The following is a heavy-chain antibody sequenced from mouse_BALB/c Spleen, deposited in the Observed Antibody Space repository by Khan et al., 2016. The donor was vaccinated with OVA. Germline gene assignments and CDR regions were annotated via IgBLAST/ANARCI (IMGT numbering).Heavy chain of an antibody. CDR1: GFSLTTYG. V-gene: IGHV2-4*02. CDR3: ARFYDYEGYCDV. D-gene: IGHD2-4*01. J-gene: IGHJ1*01. CDR2: IWSYGST. Sequence: QVQLKQSGPGLVQPSQSLSITCTVSGFSLTTYGVHWVRQPPGQGLEWLGVIWSYGSTDYNTAFISRLSISKDNSTSQVFFEMNSLQADDTAIYYCARFYDYEGYCDVGGEGTPVTVSS.